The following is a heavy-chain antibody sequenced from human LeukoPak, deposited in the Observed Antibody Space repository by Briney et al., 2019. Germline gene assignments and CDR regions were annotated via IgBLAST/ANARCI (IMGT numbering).Heavy chain of an antibody. D-gene: IGHD1-1*01. CDR3: ARGGTIVTTSPLRAFDI. J-gene: IGHJ3*02. CDR2: ITSSVGPT. Sequence: GGSLRLSCAASGYSFSSYAMSWVRQAPGGGLEWVSTITSSVGPTYYADSVKGRFTVSRDNSKNTLSLQMNSLRVEDTAVYYCARGGTIVTTSPLRAFDIWGQGTMVTVSS. V-gene: IGHV3-23*01. CDR1: GYSFSSYA.